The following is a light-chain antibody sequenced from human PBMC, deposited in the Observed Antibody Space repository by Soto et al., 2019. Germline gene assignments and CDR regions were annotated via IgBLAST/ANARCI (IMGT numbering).Light chain of an antibody. V-gene: IGKV3-20*01. J-gene: IGKJ5*01. Sequence: VLTQSPDTLSVSPGETVTLSCRASQSVRTNLAWYQHKPGQAPRLLIYGASSRATGIPDRFSGSGSGTDFTLTISRLEPEDFAVYYCQQYGSSPPITFGQGTRLEIK. CDR3: QQYGSSPPIT. CDR1: QSVRTN. CDR2: GAS.